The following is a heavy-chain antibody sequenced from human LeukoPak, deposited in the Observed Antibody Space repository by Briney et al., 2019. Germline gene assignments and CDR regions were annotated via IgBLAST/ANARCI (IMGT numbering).Heavy chain of an antibody. V-gene: IGHV4-39*01. Sequence: QLQLQESGPGLVKPSETLSLTCTVSGGSISSSSYYWGWIRQPPGKGLEWIGSIYYSGSTYYNPSLKSRVTISVDTSKNQFSLKLSSVTAADTAVYYCARGFPHDAFDIWGQGTMVTVSS. J-gene: IGHJ3*02. CDR2: IYYSGST. CDR1: GGSISSSSYY. CDR3: ARGFPHDAFDI.